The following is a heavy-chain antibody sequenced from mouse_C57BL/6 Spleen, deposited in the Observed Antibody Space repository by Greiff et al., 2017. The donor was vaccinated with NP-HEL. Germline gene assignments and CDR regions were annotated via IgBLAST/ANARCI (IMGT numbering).Heavy chain of an antibody. CDR1: GYTFTDYE. CDR3: ARYGTYYYAMDY. J-gene: IGHJ4*01. V-gene: IGHV1-15*01. D-gene: IGHD3-3*01. Sequence: QVQLQQSGAELVRPGASVTLSCKASGYTFTDYEMHWVKQTPVHGLEWIGAIDPETGGTAYNQKFKGKATLTVDTSSSTAYMQLSSLTSEDSAVYYCARYGTYYYAMDYWGQGTSVTVSS. CDR2: IDPETGGT.